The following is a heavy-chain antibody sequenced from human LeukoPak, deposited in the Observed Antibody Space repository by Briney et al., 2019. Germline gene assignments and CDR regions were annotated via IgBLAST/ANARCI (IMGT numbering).Heavy chain of an antibody. CDR3: ARDLLNEGNHLDY. D-gene: IGHD4-23*01. V-gene: IGHV4-30-4*01. Sequence: SETLSLTCTVSGGSLSSGDYYWGWIRQPPGTGLEWIGYIYYSGSTYYNSSLKSRVTISVDTSKNQFSLKLSSVTAADTAVYYCARDLLNEGNHLDYWGQGTLVTVSS. CDR2: IYYSGST. CDR1: GGSLSSGDYY. J-gene: IGHJ4*02.